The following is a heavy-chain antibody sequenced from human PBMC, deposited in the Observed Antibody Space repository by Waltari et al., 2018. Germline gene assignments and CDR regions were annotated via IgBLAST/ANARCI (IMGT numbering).Heavy chain of an antibody. CDR1: GGCISSYY. D-gene: IGHD3-10*01. Sequence: QVQLPQSGPGLVKPSGTLSLTCTVSGGCISSYYWSWIRQPPGQGLEWLVYVSSSGAPNYNPSLKSRVTISVDTSKNQFSLKLSSVTAADTAVYYCASGEDVCDYLVQGTLVTVSS. CDR3: ASGEDVCDY. V-gene: IGHV4-59*01. J-gene: IGHJ4*02. CDR2: VSSSGAP.